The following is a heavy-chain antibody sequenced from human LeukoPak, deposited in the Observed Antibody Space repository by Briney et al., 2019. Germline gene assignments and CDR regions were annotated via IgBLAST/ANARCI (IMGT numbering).Heavy chain of an antibody. Sequence: GASVKVSCKASGYTFTSYGISWVRQAPGQGLEWMRWISAYNGNTNYAQKLQGRVTMTTDTSTSTAYMELRSLRSDDTAVYYCARGLLDYGSGSYPDYWGQGTLVTVSS. D-gene: IGHD3-10*01. J-gene: IGHJ4*02. CDR2: ISAYNGNT. CDR1: GYTFTSYG. CDR3: ARGLLDYGSGSYPDY. V-gene: IGHV1-18*01.